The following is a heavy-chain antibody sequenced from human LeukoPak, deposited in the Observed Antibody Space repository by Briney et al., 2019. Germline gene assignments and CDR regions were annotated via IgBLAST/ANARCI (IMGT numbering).Heavy chain of an antibody. J-gene: IGHJ4*02. D-gene: IGHD2-15*01. CDR1: GFTFSSYA. CDR3: AREGPAATQDY. Sequence: GGSLRLSCAASGFTFSSYAMHWVRQAPGKGLEWVAVISYDGSNKYYADSVKGRFTISRDNSKNTLYLQMNSRRAEDTAVYYCAREGPAATQDYWGQGTLVTVSS. V-gene: IGHV3-30-3*01. CDR2: ISYDGSNK.